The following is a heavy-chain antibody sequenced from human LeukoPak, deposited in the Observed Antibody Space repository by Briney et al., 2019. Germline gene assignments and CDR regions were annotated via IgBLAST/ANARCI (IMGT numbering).Heavy chain of an antibody. CDR3: ASYPRSVDTPPFDY. J-gene: IGHJ4*02. Sequence: ASVKVFCKSSGYSFTAQYMHWLRQAPGQGLEWMGGINPNNGDTKYAQNFLGRVIMTRDTSTTTAYMELSSLRSDDTAVYFCASYPRSVDTPPFDYWGQGTLVTVSS. D-gene: IGHD3-16*02. CDR2: INPNNGDT. CDR1: GYSFTAQY. V-gene: IGHV1-2*02.